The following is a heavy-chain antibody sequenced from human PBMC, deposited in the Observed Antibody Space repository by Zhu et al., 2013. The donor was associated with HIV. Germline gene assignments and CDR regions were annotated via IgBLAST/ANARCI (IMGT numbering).Heavy chain of an antibody. V-gene: IGHV1-2*02. J-gene: IGHJ4*02. D-gene: IGHD6-19*01. CDR2: INPNSGDT. CDR1: GYTFSSYG. CDR3: ARKARRGGQWLPYLDY. Sequence: QVQLVQSGAEVKKPGASVKVSCKASGYTFSSYGISWVRQAPGQGLEWMGWINPNSGDTNYAQKLQDRVTITRDTSISTAYMELTRLTSDDTAVYYCARKARRGGQWLPYLDYWGQGTLVTVSS.